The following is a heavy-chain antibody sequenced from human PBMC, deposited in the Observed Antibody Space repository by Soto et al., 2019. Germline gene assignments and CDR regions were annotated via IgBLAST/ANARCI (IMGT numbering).Heavy chain of an antibody. Sequence: EVQLLESGGGLVQPGGSLRLSCTASGFTFGTYAINWVAQPQGKGLEWVSVIRGRGGSTYYADSGKGRFTISRDNSKNTLYLQMNSLRAEDTAVYYCASRTSGWYFDYWGQGTLVTVSS. CDR2: IRGRGGST. CDR1: GFTFGTYA. V-gene: IGHV3-23*01. D-gene: IGHD6-19*01. J-gene: IGHJ4*02. CDR3: ASRTSGWYFDY.